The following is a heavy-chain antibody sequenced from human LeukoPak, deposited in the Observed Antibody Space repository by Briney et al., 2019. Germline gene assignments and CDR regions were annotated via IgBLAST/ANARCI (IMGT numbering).Heavy chain of an antibody. D-gene: IGHD2-2*01. J-gene: IGHJ4*02. V-gene: IGHV1-18*01. CDR2: ISAYNGNT. Sequence: ASVKVSCKDSGYTLTSYGISCVRQAPGQGLECMGWISAYNGNTNYAQKLQGRVTMTTDTSTSTAYMELRSLRSDDTAVYYCARTTPAAPFKFDYWGQGTLVTVSS. CDR3: ARTTPAAPFKFDY. CDR1: GYTLTSYG.